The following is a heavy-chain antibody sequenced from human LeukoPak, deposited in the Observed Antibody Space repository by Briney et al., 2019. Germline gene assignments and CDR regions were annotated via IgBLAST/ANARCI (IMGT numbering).Heavy chain of an antibody. J-gene: IGHJ4*02. D-gene: IGHD1-7*01. CDR1: GFTFSSYS. CDR3: AHTITGTTVDY. V-gene: IGHV3-21*01. Sequence: TGGSLRLSCAASGFTFSSYSMNWLRQAPGKGLEWVSSISSSSSYIYYADSVKGRFTISRDNAKNSLYLQMNSLRAEDTAVYYCAHTITGTTVDYWGQGTLVTVSS. CDR2: ISSSSSYI.